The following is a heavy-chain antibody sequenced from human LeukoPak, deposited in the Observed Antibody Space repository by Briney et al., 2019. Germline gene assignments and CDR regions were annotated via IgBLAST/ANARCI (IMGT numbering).Heavy chain of an antibody. V-gene: IGHV3-23*01. CDR2: ISGSGGST. CDR1: GFTFSSYA. D-gene: IGHD4-23*01. CDR3: AKAFDYGGNRPPYYFDY. J-gene: IGHJ4*02. Sequence: PGGSLRLSCAAPGFTFSSYAVGWVRQAPGKGLEWVSGISGSGGSTYYADSVQGRFTISRDNSKNTLYLQMNSLRAEDTAVYYCAKAFDYGGNRPPYYFDYWGQGTLVTVSS.